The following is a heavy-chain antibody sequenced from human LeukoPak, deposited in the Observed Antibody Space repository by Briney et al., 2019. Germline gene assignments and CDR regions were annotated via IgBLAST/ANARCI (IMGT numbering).Heavy chain of an antibody. CDR1: RFSSAYYA. CDR2: ITANGDST. V-gene: IGHV3-43*02. D-gene: IGHD2-21*02. CDR3: AKDIEAGTAGFSFDY. Sequence: GGSLTLSCAASRFSSAYYAMHWVRQAAGKGLEWVSLITANGDSTYSADFVKGRFTISRENSKNSLSLQMNSLRTEDTALYYCAKDIEAGTAGFSFDYWGQGTLVAVSS. J-gene: IGHJ4*02.